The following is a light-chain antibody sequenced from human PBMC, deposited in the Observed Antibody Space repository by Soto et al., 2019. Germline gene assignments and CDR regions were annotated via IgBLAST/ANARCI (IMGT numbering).Light chain of an antibody. Sequence: EVVITQSPATLSASPGERASLSCRASQSVSSNLAWYQQKPGQAPRLLIYGASTRASGIPTRFSGSGSGTQFTLTISSLQSEDFAVYYCQQYKNWPPCTFGQGTKVDIK. CDR1: QSVSSN. CDR3: QQYKNWPPCT. V-gene: IGKV3-15*01. J-gene: IGKJ1*01. CDR2: GAS.